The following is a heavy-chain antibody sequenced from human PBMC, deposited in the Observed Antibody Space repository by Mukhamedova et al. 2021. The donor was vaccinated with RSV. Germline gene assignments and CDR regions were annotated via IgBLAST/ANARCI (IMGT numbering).Heavy chain of an antibody. Sequence: STNYNPSLKSRVTISVDTSKNQFSLKLSSVTAADTAVYYCARGSRLLWFGELPITSYYYGMAVWGQGTTVT. V-gene: IGHV4-34*01. CDR2: ST. J-gene: IGHJ6*02. D-gene: IGHD3-10*01. CDR3: ARGSRLLWFGELPITSYYYGMAV.